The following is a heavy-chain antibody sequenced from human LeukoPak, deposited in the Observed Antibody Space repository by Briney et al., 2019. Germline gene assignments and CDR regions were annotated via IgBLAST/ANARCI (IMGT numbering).Heavy chain of an antibody. J-gene: IGHJ4*02. CDR3: ATLTTVTTHFFDY. CDR1: GFTFSSYS. D-gene: IGHD4-17*01. CDR2: ISSSSSYI. Sequence: GGSLRLSCAASGFTFSSYSMNWVRQAPGKGLEWVSSISSSSSYIYYADSVKGRFTISRDNAKNSLYLQMNSLRAEDTAVYYCATLTTVTTHFFDYWGQGTLVTVSS. V-gene: IGHV3-21*01.